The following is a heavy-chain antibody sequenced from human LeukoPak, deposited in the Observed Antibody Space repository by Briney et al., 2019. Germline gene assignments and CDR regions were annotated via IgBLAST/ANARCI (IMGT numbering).Heavy chain of an antibody. Sequence: SETLSLTCAVYGGSFSGYYWSWIRQPPGKGLEWTGEINHSGSTNYNPSLKSRVTISVDTSKNQFSLKLSSVTAADTAVYYCARGAYYYDSSGYSHYGMDVWGQGTTVTVSS. D-gene: IGHD3-22*01. CDR3: ARGAYYYDSSGYSHYGMDV. CDR2: INHSGST. J-gene: IGHJ6*02. V-gene: IGHV4-34*01. CDR1: GGSFSGYY.